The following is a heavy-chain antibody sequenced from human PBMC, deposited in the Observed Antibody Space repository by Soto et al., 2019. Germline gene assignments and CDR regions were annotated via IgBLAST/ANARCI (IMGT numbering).Heavy chain of an antibody. CDR1: GGSISSGGYY. CDR2: IYYSGST. Sequence: PSETLSLTCTVSGGSISSGGYYWSWIRQHPGKGLEWIGYIYYSGSTYYNPSLKSRVTISVDTTKNQFSLKLSSVTAADTAEYYCARTVLDTAMVEDYWGQGTMVTVSS. J-gene: IGHJ4*02. D-gene: IGHD5-18*01. CDR3: ARTVLDTAMVEDY. V-gene: IGHV4-31*03.